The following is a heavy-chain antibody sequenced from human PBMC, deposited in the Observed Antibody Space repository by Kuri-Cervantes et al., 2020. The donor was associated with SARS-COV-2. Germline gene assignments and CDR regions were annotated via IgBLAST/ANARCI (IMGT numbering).Heavy chain of an antibody. CDR2: IITAFGTA. CDR1: GGTFDSYT. D-gene: IGHD3-10*01. V-gene: IGHV1-69*06. CDR3: AKELLWFGDLHGGYIDY. Sequence: SVKVSCKASGGTFDSYTISWVRQTPGQGLEWMGGIITAFGTANYAQKFQDRVTLIADKSTSTVFMELSRLSSEDTAVYYCAKELLWFGDLHGGYIDYWGQGTLVTVSS. J-gene: IGHJ4*02.